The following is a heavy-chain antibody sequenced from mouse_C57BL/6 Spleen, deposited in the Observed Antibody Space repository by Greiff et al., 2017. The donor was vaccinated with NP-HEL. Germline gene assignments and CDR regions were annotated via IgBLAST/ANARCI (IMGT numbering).Heavy chain of an antibody. CDR2: INPNNGGT. J-gene: IGHJ4*01. D-gene: IGHD1-1*01. Sequence: EVQLQQSGPELVKPGASVKISCKASGYTFTDYYMNWVKQSHGKSLEWIGDINPNNGGTSYNQKFKGKATLTVDKSSSTAYMELRSLTSEDSAVYYCATTTVVAHYAMDYWGQGTSVTVSS. CDR3: ATTTVVAHYAMDY. CDR1: GYTFTDYY. V-gene: IGHV1-26*01.